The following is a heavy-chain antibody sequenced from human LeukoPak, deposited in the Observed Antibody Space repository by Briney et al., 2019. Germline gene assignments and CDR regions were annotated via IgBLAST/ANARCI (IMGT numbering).Heavy chain of an antibody. CDR2: IYYSGST. V-gene: IGHV4-31*03. J-gene: IGHJ1*01. Sequence: SQTLSLTCTVSGGSISSGGYYWSWIRQHPGKGLEWIGYIYYSGSTYYNPSLKSRVTISVDTSKNQFSLKLSSVTAADTAVYYCASVFGSYYDSSGYYNYEYFQHWGQGTLVTVSS. CDR1: GGSISSGGYY. D-gene: IGHD3-22*01. CDR3: ASVFGSYYDSSGYYNYEYFQH.